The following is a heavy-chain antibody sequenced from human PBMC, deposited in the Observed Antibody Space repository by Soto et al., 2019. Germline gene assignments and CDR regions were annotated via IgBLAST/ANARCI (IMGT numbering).Heavy chain of an antibody. J-gene: IGHJ3*02. CDR3: VKGVSYAFDI. CDR2: IVSNGGST. D-gene: IGHD3-16*01. CDR1: GFTFSSYA. V-gene: IGHV3-64D*06. Sequence: GGSLRLSCSASGFTFSSYAMHWVRQAPGKGLEYVSTIVSNGGSTYYADSVKARFTISRDNSKNTLYLQMSSLRTEDTAVYYCVKGVSYAFDIWAQGTLVTV.